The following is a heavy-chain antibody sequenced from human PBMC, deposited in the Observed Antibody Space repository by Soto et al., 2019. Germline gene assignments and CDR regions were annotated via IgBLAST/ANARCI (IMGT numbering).Heavy chain of an antibody. CDR2: IYYSGST. CDR1: GGSLSSGGYF. D-gene: IGHD3-10*01. V-gene: IGHV4-31*03. CDR3: ARRSFGELSGWFDP. J-gene: IGHJ5*02. Sequence: QVQLQESGPGLVKPSQTLSLTCSVSGGSLSSGGYFWSWIRQHPGKGLEWIGYIYYSGSTYYNPSLKSRVTISVETSKNKLSLKLSSVTAADTAVYYCARRSFGELSGWFDPWGQGTLVTVSS.